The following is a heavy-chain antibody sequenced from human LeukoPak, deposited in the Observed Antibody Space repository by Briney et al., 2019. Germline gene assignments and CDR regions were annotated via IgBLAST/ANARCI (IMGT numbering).Heavy chain of an antibody. CDR3: ARLAMVRGLDI. CDR2: IQYSGST. CDR1: GDSINSGGYY. D-gene: IGHD3-10*01. J-gene: IGHJ3*02. V-gene: IGHV4-31*03. Sequence: SETLSLTCSVSGDSINSGGYYWNWIRQFPGKGLEWIGYIQYSGSTHYNTFLKSRVTISVDTSKTQFSLKMTSLTAADTAVYYCARLAMVRGLDIWGQGTMVIVSS.